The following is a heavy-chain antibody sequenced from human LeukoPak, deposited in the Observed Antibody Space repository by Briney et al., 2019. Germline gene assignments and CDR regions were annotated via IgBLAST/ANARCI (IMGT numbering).Heavy chain of an antibody. Sequence: GGSLRLSCAASGFAFSSYWMSWVRQAPGKGLEWVANIKRDGSEKYYVDSVKGRFTISRDNVKNSLYLQMDSLRAEDTAVYYCARSRSAGYWGQGTLVTVSS. CDR1: GFAFSSYW. V-gene: IGHV3-7*01. CDR2: IKRDGSEK. CDR3: ARSRSAGY. J-gene: IGHJ4*02.